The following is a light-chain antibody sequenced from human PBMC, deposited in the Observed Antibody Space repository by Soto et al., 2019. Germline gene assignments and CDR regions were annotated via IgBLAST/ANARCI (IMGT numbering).Light chain of an antibody. J-gene: IGKJ1*01. V-gene: IGKV3-15*01. CDR1: QSVNSD. Sequence: ETVMTQSPAILSVSPGERATLSCRASQSVNSDLAWYQQKPGQAPRLLIYGASTRATGIPARFSGSGSGTEFTLTISSLQSEDFAFYYCHQYDNWPETFGQGTKVDIK. CDR2: GAS. CDR3: HQYDNWPET.